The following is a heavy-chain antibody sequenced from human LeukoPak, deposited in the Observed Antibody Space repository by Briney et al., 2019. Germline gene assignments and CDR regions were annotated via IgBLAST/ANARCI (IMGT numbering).Heavy chain of an antibody. CDR3: ARDTSGWYVCYYYYGMDV. J-gene: IGHJ6*02. D-gene: IGHD6-19*01. CDR1: GYTFTSYC. Sequence: ASLKISCNASGYTFTSYCISRVRQAPGQGLEWMGCINAYNGNTNYVQKLQGRVTMIKNTSTNTAYMELRRLRSDDTDVYYCARDTSGWYVCYYYYGMDVWGQGTTVTVSS. V-gene: IGHV1-18*01. CDR2: INAYNGNT.